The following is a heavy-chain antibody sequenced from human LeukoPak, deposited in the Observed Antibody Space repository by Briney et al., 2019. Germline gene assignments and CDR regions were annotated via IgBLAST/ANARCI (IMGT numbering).Heavy chain of an antibody. J-gene: IGHJ5*02. V-gene: IGHV4-38-2*02. Sequence: LETLSLTCGVSGYSISSGYQWAWIRQSPGKGLEWIGSIYHSGSAHYNPSLKSRVTISVETSKNQFSLNMYSVTVADTAVYYCARDPRWLTPDCTSTSCYENYFDPWGQGTLVTVSS. CDR3: ARDPRWLTPDCTSTSCYENYFDP. CDR2: IYHSGSA. CDR1: GYSISSGYQ. D-gene: IGHD2-2*01.